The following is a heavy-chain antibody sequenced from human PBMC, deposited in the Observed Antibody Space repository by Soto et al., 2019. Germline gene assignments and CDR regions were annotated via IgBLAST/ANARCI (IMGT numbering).Heavy chain of an antibody. CDR2: IYSGGST. CDR3: ARVREYSKYLRTYYFDY. J-gene: IGHJ4*02. CDR1: GFTVSNNY. V-gene: IGHV3-66*01. Sequence: GGSLRLSCAASGFTVSNNYMSWVRQAPGKGLEWVSVIYSGGSTYYADSVKGRFIISRDNSKNTLYLQMNSLRAEDAAVYYCARVREYSKYLRTYYFDYWGQGTLVTVSS. D-gene: IGHD4-4*01.